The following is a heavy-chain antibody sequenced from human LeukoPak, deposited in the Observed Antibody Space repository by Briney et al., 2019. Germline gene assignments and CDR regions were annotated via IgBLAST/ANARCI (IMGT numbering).Heavy chain of an antibody. CDR2: ISAYNGNT. V-gene: IGHV1-18*01. D-gene: IGHD4-23*01. Sequence: ASVTVSCKASGYSLTTSGISWVRQAPGQGLEWMGWISAYNGNTNYAQKLQGRVTITTDTSTTTVYMELRGLRSDDTAVYYCARDRDYGGNRYVFDIWGQGTMVTVSS. CDR3: ARDRDYGGNRYVFDI. J-gene: IGHJ3*02. CDR1: GYSLTTSG.